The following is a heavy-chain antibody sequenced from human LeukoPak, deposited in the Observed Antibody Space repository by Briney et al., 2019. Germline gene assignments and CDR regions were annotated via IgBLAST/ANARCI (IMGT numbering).Heavy chain of an antibody. CDR2: IYYSGST. CDR3: ARDTGGYSSPNWFDP. CDR1: GGSISSGGYY. D-gene: IGHD6-13*01. V-gene: IGHV4-61*08. Sequence: SETLSLTCTVSGGSISSGGYYWSWIRQPPGKGLEWIGYIYYSGSTNYNPSLKSRVTISVDTSKNQFSLKLSSVTAADTAVYYCARDTGGYSSPNWFDPWGQGTLVTVSS. J-gene: IGHJ5*02.